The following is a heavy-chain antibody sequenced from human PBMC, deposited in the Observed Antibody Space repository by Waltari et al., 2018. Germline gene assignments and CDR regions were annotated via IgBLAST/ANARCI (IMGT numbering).Heavy chain of an antibody. CDR2: IIPIFGTA. Sequence: QVQLVQSGAEVKKPGSSVKVSCKASGGTFSSYAISWVRQAPGQGLEWMGGIIPIFGTANYAQKFQGRVTITADESTSTAYMELSSLRSEDTAVYYCARQIQREMATINPYYFDYWGQGTLVTVSS. V-gene: IGHV1-69*19. J-gene: IGHJ4*02. D-gene: IGHD5-12*01. CDR3: ARQIQREMATINPYYFDY. CDR1: GGTFSSYA.